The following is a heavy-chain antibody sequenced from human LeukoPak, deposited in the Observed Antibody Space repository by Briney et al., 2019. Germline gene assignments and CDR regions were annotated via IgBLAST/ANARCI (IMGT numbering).Heavy chain of an antibody. CDR1: GFTFSSYG. Sequence: GSLRLSCSASGFTFSSYGLHWVRQAPGKGLEWVAVIWYDGSNKYYADSVKGRFTISRDNSKNTLYLQMNSLRAEDTAVYYCARDRGYSSSWYGGLWFDPWGQGTLVTVSS. V-gene: IGHV3-33*01. D-gene: IGHD6-13*01. J-gene: IGHJ5*02. CDR2: IWYDGSNK. CDR3: ARDRGYSSSWYGGLWFDP.